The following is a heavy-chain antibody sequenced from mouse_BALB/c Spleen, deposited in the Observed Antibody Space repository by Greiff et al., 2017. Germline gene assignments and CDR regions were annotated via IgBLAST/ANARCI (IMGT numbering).Heavy chain of an antibody. CDR3: ARDGYYARYFDY. CDR2: INPYNGAT. J-gene: IGHJ2*01. V-gene: IGHV1-31*01. D-gene: IGHD2-3*01. Sequence: VQLQQSGPELVKPGASVKISCKASGYSFTGYYMHWVKQSHVKSLEWIGRINPYNGATSYNQNFKDKASLTVDKSSSTAYMELHSLTSEDSAVYYCARDGYYARYFDYWGQGTTLTVSS. CDR1: GYSFTGYY.